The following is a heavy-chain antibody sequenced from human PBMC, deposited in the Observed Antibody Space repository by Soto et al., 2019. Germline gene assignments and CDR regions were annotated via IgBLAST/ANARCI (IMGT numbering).Heavy chain of an antibody. V-gene: IGHV3-30*18. CDR3: AKDHWELHGSFDV. CDR2: LSYDGSNI. J-gene: IGHJ3*01. D-gene: IGHD1-7*01. CDR1: GITLKTYG. Sequence: GSLRLSCVASGITLKTYGMHWVRHAPGKGLEWVAGLSYDGSNINYADSVAGRFTISRDNSRNTLFLHLSSLSPGDTALYYCAKDHWELHGSFDVWGQGTM.